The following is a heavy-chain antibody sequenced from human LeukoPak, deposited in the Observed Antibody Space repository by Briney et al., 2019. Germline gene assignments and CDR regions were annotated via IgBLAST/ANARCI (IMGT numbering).Heavy chain of an antibody. Sequence: SVKVSCKASGGTFSSYAISWVRQAPGQGLEWMGGIIPIFGTANYAQKFQGRVTITADESTSTAYMELSSLRSEDTAVYYCARGAYSSFTDDAFDIWGQGTMVTVSS. CDR3: ARGAYSSFTDDAFDI. V-gene: IGHV1-69*13. CDR1: GGTFSSYA. J-gene: IGHJ3*02. D-gene: IGHD6-6*01. CDR2: IIPIFGTA.